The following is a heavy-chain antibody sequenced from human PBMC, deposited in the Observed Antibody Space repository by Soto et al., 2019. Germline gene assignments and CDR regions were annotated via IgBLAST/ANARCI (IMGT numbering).Heavy chain of an antibody. D-gene: IGHD2-15*01. V-gene: IGHV4-39*01. CDR2: ISYSGST. CDR3: ARHVYCSGGSCYRSYWYFDL. J-gene: IGHJ2*01. Sequence: QLQLQESGPGLVKPSETLSLTCTVSGDSISSSSYYWGLIRQTPGKGLEWIGNISYSGSTYYNPSLKSRGPISIDMSMYQFSLQFSSVTAADTSLYYCARHVYCSGGSCYRSYWYFDLCGRGTLVTVSS. CDR1: GDSISSSSYY.